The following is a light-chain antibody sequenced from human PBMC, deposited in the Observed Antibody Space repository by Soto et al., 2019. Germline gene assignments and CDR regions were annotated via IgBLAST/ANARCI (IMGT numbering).Light chain of an antibody. CDR2: AAS. Sequence: AIRMTQSPSSFSASTGDRVTITCRASQGISSYLAWYQQKPGKAPKLLIYAASTLQSGVPSRFSGSGSGTDFTLTISSLQPEDVATYYCQQSSSLPPGFTFGPGTTVDIK. CDR1: QGISSY. CDR3: QQSSSLPPGFT. J-gene: IGKJ3*01. V-gene: IGKV1-8*01.